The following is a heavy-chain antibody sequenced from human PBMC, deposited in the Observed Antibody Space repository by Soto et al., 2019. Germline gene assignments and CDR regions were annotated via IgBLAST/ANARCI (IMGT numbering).Heavy chain of an antibody. CDR1: GGSFSGYY. V-gene: IGHV4-34*01. CDR2: INHSGFT. D-gene: IGHD2-21*01. J-gene: IGHJ4*02. CDR3: ARGATRIQLWPFDF. Sequence: SETLSLTCVVYGGSFSGYYWSWIRQPPGKGLDWIGEINHSGFTNYNPSLKSRVTISEDTSKNQFSLKLSSVTAADTAVYYCARGATRIQLWPFDFWGQGTLVT.